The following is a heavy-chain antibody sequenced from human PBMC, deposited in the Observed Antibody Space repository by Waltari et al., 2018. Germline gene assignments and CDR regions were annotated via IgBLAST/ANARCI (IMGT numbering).Heavy chain of an antibody. V-gene: IGHV1-8*03. D-gene: IGHD6-13*01. CDR1: GYTFTSYD. Sequence: VQLVQSGAEVKKPGASVKVSCKASGYTFTSYDINWLRQAPGQGLEWMGWMNPNSGNTGYAQKFQGRVTITRNTSISTAYMELSSLRSEDTAVYYCARGRGAAAGHSNWFDPWGQGTLVTVSS. CDR2: MNPNSGNT. CDR3: ARGRGAAAGHSNWFDP. J-gene: IGHJ5*02.